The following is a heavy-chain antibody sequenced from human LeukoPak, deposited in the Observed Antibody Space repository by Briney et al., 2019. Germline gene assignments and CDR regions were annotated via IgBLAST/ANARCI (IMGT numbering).Heavy chain of an antibody. CDR1: GFTFTSFF. Sequence: GGSLRLSCAASGFTFTSFFMGWVRQAPGKGLEWVSGLGNSGEDTYYADSVKGRFTISRDNSKDMAYLQMNSLRAEDTAIYYCVKDRPCDICLPMDAWGQGTTVTVSS. CDR2: LGNSGEDT. V-gene: IGHV3-23*01. CDR3: VKDRPCDICLPMDA. J-gene: IGHJ6*02. D-gene: IGHD2-21*02.